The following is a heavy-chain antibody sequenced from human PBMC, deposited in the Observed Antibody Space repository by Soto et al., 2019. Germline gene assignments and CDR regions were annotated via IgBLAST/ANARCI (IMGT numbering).Heavy chain of an antibody. V-gene: IGHV3-11*06. J-gene: IGHJ5*02. D-gene: IGHD1-26*01. Sequence: QVQLVESGGGLVKPGGSLRLSCAASGFTFSDYYMSWIRQAPGKGLEWVSYISSSSSYTNYADSVKGRFTISRDNAKNSLYLQMNSLRAEDTAVYYCARARELSWFDPWGQGTLVTVSS. CDR2: ISSSSSYT. CDR1: GFTFSDYY. CDR3: ARARELSWFDP.